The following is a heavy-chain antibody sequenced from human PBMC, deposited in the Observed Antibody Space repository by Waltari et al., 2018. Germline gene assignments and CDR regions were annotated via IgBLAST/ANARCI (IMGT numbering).Heavy chain of an antibody. V-gene: IGHV3-23*03. Sequence: EVQLLESGGGVVQPGGSLRLSCAASGSTFSSYAMSWVRQDPGKRLEWVSVIYSGGSTYYADSVKRRFTISRDNSKNTLYLQMNSLRAEVTAVYSCARDRREAGSGYDPHYYYYGMDVWGQGTTVTVSS. CDR3: ARDRREAGSGYDPHYYYYGMDV. J-gene: IGHJ6*02. D-gene: IGHD5-12*01. CDR2: IYSGGST. CDR1: GSTFSSYA.